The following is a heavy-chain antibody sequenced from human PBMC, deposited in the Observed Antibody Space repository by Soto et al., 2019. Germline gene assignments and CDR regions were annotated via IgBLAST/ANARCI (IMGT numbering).Heavy chain of an antibody. CDR1: GGSISSGGYY. D-gene: IGHD6-13*01. Sequence: QVQLQESGPGLVKPSQTLSLTCTVSGGSISSGGYYWSWIRQHPGKGLEWIGDIYYSGSTYYTPSLKIRVTITVATSKNQFSLKLSSVTAADAAVYYCAISFGVAAAGPFDYWGQGTLVTVSS. CDR2: IYYSGST. V-gene: IGHV4-31*03. J-gene: IGHJ4*02. CDR3: AISFGVAAAGPFDY.